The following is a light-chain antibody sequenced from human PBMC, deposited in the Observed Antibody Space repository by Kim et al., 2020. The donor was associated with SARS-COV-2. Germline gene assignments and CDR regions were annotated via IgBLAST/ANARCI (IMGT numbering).Light chain of an antibody. Sequence: QSVLTQPPSVSGAPGQRVTISCTGSSSNIGAGYDVHWYQQLPGTAPKLLIYGNSNRPSGVPDRFSGSKSDTSASLAITGLQAEDEADYYCQSYDRSLSGSVFGGGTQLTVL. CDR2: GNS. CDR1: SSNIGAGYD. J-gene: IGLJ2*01. V-gene: IGLV1-40*01. CDR3: QSYDRSLSGSV.